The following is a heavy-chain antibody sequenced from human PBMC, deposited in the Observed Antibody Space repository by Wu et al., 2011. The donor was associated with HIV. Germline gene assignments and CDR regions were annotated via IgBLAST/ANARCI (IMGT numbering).Heavy chain of an antibody. J-gene: IGHJ4*02. CDR1: GYSFTSYW. Sequence: VQLVQSGAEVKKPGESLKISCKGSGYSFTSYWIGWVRQMPGKGLEWMGIIYPGDSDTRYSPSFQGQVTISADKSISTAYLQWSSLRASGHRYIYCVRQMRGHTYGTHLYTDSWGRGTLVTVSS. V-gene: IGHV5-51*01. CDR2: IYPGDSDT. CDR3: VRQMRGHTYGTHLYTDS. D-gene: IGHD5-18*01.